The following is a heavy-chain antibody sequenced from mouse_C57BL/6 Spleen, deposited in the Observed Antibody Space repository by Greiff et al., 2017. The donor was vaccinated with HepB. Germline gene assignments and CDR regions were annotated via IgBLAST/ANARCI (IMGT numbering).Heavy chain of an antibody. V-gene: IGHV10-1*01. CDR3: VRGYDYDGAWFAY. CDR2: IRSKSNNYAT. CDR1: GFSFNTYA. J-gene: IGHJ3*01. Sequence: DAGGGLVQPKGSLKLSCAASGFSFNTYAMNWVRQAPGKGLEWVARIRSKSNNYATYYADSVKDRFTISRDDSESMLYLQMNNLKTEDTAMYYCVRGYDYDGAWFAYWGQGTLVTVSA. D-gene: IGHD2-4*01.